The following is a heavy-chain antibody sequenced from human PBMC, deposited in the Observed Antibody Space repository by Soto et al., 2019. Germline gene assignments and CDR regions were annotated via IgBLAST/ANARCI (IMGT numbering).Heavy chain of an antibody. CDR2: ISYDGSNK. Sequence: QVQLVESGGGVVQPGRSLRLSCAASGFTFSSYGMHWVRQAPGKGLEWVAVISYDGSNKYYADSVKGRFTISRDNSKNTLYLQMNSLRAEDTAVYYCAKDMDTAMDHNPYYFDYWGQGTLVTVSS. CDR3: AKDMDTAMDHNPYYFDY. J-gene: IGHJ4*02. CDR1: GFTFSSYG. D-gene: IGHD5-18*01. V-gene: IGHV3-30*18.